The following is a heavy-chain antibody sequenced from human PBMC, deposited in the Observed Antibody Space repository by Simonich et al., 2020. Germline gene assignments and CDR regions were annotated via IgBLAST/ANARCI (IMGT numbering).Heavy chain of an antibody. CDR1: GFTFSSYE. Sequence: EVQLVESGGGLVQPGGSLRLSCAASGFTFSSYEMNWVRQAPGKGLEWVSYMSSSGSTIYYADYVKGRFTIARDNAKNSLYLQMNSLRAEDTAVYYCARDFRLQLVEIGTYYYYGMDVWGQGTTVTVSS. D-gene: IGHD6-6*01. CDR2: MSSSGSTI. CDR3: ARDFRLQLVEIGTYYYYGMDV. J-gene: IGHJ6*02. V-gene: IGHV3-48*03.